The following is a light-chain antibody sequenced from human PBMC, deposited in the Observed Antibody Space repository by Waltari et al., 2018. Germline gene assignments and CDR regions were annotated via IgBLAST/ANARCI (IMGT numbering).Light chain of an antibody. CDR2: QDT. Sequence: SYELTQPPSVSVSPGQTASITCSGDKLGDKYASWYQQNPGQSPVLVIYQDTKRPSGIPERFSGSNSGNTATLTISGTQGMDEADYYCLAWDSSTAWVFGGGTKLTVL. CDR3: LAWDSSTAWV. CDR1: KLGDKY. J-gene: IGLJ3*02. V-gene: IGLV3-1*01.